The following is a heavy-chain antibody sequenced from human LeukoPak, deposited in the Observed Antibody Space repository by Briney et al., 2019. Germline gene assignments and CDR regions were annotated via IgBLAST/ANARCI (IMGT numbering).Heavy chain of an antibody. V-gene: IGHV5-51*01. CDR2: IYPGDSDT. D-gene: IGHD3-10*01. CDR1: GYSFTSYW. CDR3: ARQVRDYGSGSYEAFDI. Sequence: GESLEISCKGSGYSFTSYWIGWGRQVPGKGLEWMGIIYPGDSDTRYSPSFQGQVTISADKSISTAYLQWSSLKASDTAMYYCARQVRDYGSGSYEAFDIWGQGTMVTVSS. J-gene: IGHJ3*02.